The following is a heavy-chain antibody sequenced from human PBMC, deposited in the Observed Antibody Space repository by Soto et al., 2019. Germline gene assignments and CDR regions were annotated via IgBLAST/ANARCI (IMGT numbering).Heavy chain of an antibody. J-gene: IGHJ6*02. CDR1: GFTFNNYG. D-gene: IGHD6-13*01. Sequence: QVQLVESGGGVVQPGRSLRLSCAASGFTFNNYGMHWVRQAPGKGLEWLAVIWNDGSNNYYANSVKGRFTISRDNYKNPLYLQISSLRAEDTGGYYCARLQIPPPTRGAANARGGMDVWGQGTTVTVSS. CDR2: IWNDGSNN. CDR3: ARLQIPPPTRGAANARGGMDV. V-gene: IGHV3-33*01.